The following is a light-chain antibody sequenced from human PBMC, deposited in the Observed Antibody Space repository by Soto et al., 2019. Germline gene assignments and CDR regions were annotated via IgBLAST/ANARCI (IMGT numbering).Light chain of an antibody. V-gene: IGLV1-44*01. Sequence: QPVLTQPPSASGTPGQRVTISCSGSTSNIGRNTVNWYQQLPGTAPRLLIYSNDQRPSGVPDRFSGSKSGTSASLAISGLQSEDEADYYCGAWDDSLDGVIFGGGTKLTVL. CDR2: SND. CDR3: GAWDDSLDGVI. CDR1: TSNIGRNT. J-gene: IGLJ2*01.